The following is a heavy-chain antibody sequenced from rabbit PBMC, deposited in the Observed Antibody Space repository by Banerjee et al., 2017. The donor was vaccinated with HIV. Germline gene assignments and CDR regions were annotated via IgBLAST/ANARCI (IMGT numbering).Heavy chain of an antibody. CDR3: ARLWADTRGNLNL. CDR1: GFSFSSGYY. D-gene: IGHD3-1*01. J-gene: IGHJ4*01. Sequence: QSLEESGGGLVTPGGSLTLTCTASGFSFSSGYYVYWVRQAPGKGLEWIACIYAGSSGDTYYASWAKGRFTISETLSTTVTLQMTSLTAADTATYFCARLWADTRGNLNLWGPGTLVTVS. V-gene: IGHV1S40*01. CDR2: IYAGSSGDT.